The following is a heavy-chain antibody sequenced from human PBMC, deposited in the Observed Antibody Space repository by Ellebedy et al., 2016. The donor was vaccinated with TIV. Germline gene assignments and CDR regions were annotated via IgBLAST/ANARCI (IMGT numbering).Heavy chain of an antibody. CDR3: AREIRVYDS. V-gene: IGHV6-1*01. D-gene: IGHD5/OR15-5a*01. J-gene: IGHJ4*02. CDR2: TYYRSKWYN. Sequence: MPSETLSLTCAISGDSVPSKSAAWTWLRQSPWRGLECLGRTYYRSKWYNEYAVSVESRITINSDTSKNQFSLQLSSVTPEDTAIYYCAREIRVYDSWGQGTLVTVSS. CDR1: GDSVPSKSAA.